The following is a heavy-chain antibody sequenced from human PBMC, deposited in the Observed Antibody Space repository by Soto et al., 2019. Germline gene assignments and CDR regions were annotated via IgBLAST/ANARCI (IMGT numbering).Heavy chain of an antibody. CDR2: IKEDGSEE. CDR1: GFTFNTYW. Sequence: QLVESGGGLVQPGGSLRLSCATSGFTFNTYWMTWVRQAPGKGLEWVANIKEDGSEENYLDSVKGRFTISRDNGKNSLFLQMNRLRREDSAVYYCVRSFSFDWLLFTLDYWGQGTLVSVSS. J-gene: IGHJ4*02. V-gene: IGHV3-7*01. CDR3: VRSFSFDWLLFTLDY. D-gene: IGHD3-9*01.